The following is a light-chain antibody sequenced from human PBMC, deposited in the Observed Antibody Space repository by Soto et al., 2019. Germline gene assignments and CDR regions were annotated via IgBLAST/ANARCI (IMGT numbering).Light chain of an antibody. Sequence: DIQMTQSPSSLSASVGDRVTITCQASQSISTHLNWYQQKPGKAPNLLIYAASSLQSGVPSRFSGSGSGTDFTLTISSLQPEDFATYFCQQSYITPAGFGGGTKVDIK. CDR3: QQSYITPAG. V-gene: IGKV1-39*01. CDR1: QSISTH. CDR2: AAS. J-gene: IGKJ4*01.